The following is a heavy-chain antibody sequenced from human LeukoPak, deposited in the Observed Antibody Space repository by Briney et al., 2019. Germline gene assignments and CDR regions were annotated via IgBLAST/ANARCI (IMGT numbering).Heavy chain of an antibody. CDR3: ARSGGNVLRYFDWLLEQLHIDY. Sequence: ASVKVSCKASGYTFTGYYMHWVRQAPGQGLEWMGIINPSGGSTGYAQKFQGRVTMTRDMSTSTVYMELSSLRSEDTAVYYCARSGGNVLRYFDWLLEQLHIDYWGQGTLVTVSS. CDR1: GYTFTGYY. V-gene: IGHV1-46*01. J-gene: IGHJ4*02. D-gene: IGHD3-9*01. CDR2: INPSGGST.